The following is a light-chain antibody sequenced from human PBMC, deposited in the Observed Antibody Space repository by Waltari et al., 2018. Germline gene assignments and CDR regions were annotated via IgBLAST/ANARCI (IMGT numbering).Light chain of an antibody. J-gene: IGKJ2*01. Sequence: ERVMTQSTATLSVSPGETATLSCRASQSTSTNLAWYQQKAGQAPRLLIYDDSIRASGVPARFSGSGAGTEFTLTITGLQSEDFAVYYCQQYNNWLYTFGQGTTLEIK. V-gene: IGKV3D-15*01. CDR3: QQYNNWLYT. CDR1: QSTSTN. CDR2: DDS.